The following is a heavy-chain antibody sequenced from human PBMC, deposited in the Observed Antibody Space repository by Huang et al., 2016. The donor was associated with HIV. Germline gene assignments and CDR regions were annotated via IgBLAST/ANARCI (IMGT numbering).Heavy chain of an antibody. D-gene: IGHD3-22*01. CDR3: ARDPKYHRIGYYRQRRGIDI. CDR1: GYTFTIYG. V-gene: IGHV1-18*01. CDR2: IIASSGET. Sequence: QIQLMQSGPELKQPGASVKVSCKASGYTFTIYGITWVRQAPGQGPECMGWIIASSGETEYAQKFQGRVTLSTDTSTNIAYMELRSLRSDDTAKYYCARDPKYHRIGYYRQRRGIDIWGQGTMVIVSS. J-gene: IGHJ3*02.